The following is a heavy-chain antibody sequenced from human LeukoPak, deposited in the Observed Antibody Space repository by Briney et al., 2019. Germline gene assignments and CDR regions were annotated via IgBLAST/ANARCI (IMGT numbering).Heavy chain of an antibody. J-gene: IGHJ4*02. CDR1: CGHISRIRYY. CDR3: AREAHRQQSGYGPYFDY. V-gene: IGHV4-39*07. CDR2: IYCIGST. D-gene: IGHD5-12*01. Sequence: PSETLSLICTVFCGHISRIRYYLGWIHQPPRNGLDGDGIIYCIGSTYYNPSPKSRDTISVHTPQNQLSLKLSSVTGADTAVYYCAREAHRQQSGYGPYFDYWGQGSLVTVSS.